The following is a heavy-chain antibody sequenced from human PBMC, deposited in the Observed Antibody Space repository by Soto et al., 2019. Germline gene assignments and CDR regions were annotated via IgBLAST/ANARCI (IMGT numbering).Heavy chain of an antibody. CDR2: ISAYNGNT. CDR3: ARASGSSYWFDP. J-gene: IGHJ5*02. D-gene: IGHD1-26*01. V-gene: IGHV1-18*01. CDR1: GYTFTSYA. Sequence: ASVKVSCKASGYTFTSYAIYWVRQAPGQRLEWMRWISAYNGNTNYAQKLQGRVTMTTDTSTSTAYMELRSLRSDDTAVYYCARASGSSYWFDPWGQGTLVTVSS.